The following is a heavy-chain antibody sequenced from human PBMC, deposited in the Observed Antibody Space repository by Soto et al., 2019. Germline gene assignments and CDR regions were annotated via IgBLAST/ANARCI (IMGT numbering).Heavy chain of an antibody. Sequence: SLRLSCAASGFTFSSYGMHWVRQAPGKGLEWVAVIWYDGSNKYYADSVKGRFTISRDNSKNTLYLQMNSLRAEDTAVYYCARMGAGYSSGWYAGGYYGMDVWGQGTTVTVSS. CDR3: ARMGAGYSSGWYAGGYYGMDV. D-gene: IGHD6-19*01. CDR2: IWYDGSNK. V-gene: IGHV3-33*01. J-gene: IGHJ6*02. CDR1: GFTFSSYG.